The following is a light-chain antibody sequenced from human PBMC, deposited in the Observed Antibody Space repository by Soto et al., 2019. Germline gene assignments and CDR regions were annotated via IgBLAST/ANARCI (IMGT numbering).Light chain of an antibody. CDR3: QQYGASPKYT. CDR1: QSISSSS. CDR2: GAS. J-gene: IGKJ2*01. V-gene: IGKV3-20*01. Sequence: EIVLTQSPGTLSLSPGQRATLSCRASQSISSSSLAWYQQRPGQAPRLLIYGASRRATGIPDRFSGSGSGTDFTLTISRLEPEDVAVYYCQQYGASPKYTFGQGTKLEIK.